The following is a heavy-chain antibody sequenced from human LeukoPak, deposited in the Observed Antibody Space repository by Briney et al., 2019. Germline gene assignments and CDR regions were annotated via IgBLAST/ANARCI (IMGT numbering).Heavy chain of an antibody. J-gene: IGHJ4*02. V-gene: IGHV3-23*01. D-gene: IGHD3-9*01. Sequence: QPGGSLRLSCAASGFTFSSYAMSWVRQAPGKGLEWVSAISGSGGSTYYADSVEGRFTISRDNSKNTLYLQMNSLRAEDTAVYYCARGSYFDWLSPLDYWGQGTLVTVSS. CDR2: ISGSGGST. CDR3: ARGSYFDWLSPLDY. CDR1: GFTFSSYA.